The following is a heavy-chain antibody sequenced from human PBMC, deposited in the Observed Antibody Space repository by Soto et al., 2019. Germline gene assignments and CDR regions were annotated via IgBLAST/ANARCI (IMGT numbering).Heavy chain of an antibody. CDR2: IYYSGST. CDR3: ARTRFEGQYNWFDP. D-gene: IGHD3-10*01. CDR1: GGSIRSSSYY. V-gene: IGHV4-39*01. J-gene: IGHJ5*02. Sequence: SETMSLTCTVSGGSIRSSSYYWGWIRQPPGKGLEWIGSIYYSGSTYYNPSLKSRVTISVDTSKNQFSLKLSSVTAADTAVYYCARTRFEGQYNWFDPWGQGTLVTVSS.